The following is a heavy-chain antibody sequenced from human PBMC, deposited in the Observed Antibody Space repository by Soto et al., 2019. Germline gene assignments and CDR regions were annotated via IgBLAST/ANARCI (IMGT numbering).Heavy chain of an antibody. J-gene: IGHJ6*02. V-gene: IGHV1-2*02. CDR2: INPNSGGT. CDR1: GYTFTGYY. CDR3: ARAGIAAAGSGEYAMDV. D-gene: IGHD6-13*01. Sequence: QVHLVQSGAEVRKPGASVKVSCKTSGYTFTGYYVHWVRQAPGQGLEWMGWINPNSGGTKFAQNFQGRVTMTRATSISTAFMDLSRLRSDDTAVYYCARAGIAAAGSGEYAMDVWGQGTTVTVSS.